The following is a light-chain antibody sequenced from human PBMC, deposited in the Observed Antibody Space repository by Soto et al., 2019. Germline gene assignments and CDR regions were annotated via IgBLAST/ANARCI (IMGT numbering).Light chain of an antibody. Sequence: DIPMTQSPSSLSASVGNRVTITCRAGQDINIYLAWYQQKPGKVPKLLISAASTLQSGVPSRCSGSGSGTEFTLTISSLQPEDVATYYCQKYDGAPLTFGGGTKVEIK. V-gene: IGKV1-27*01. CDR2: AAS. J-gene: IGKJ4*01. CDR3: QKYDGAPLT. CDR1: QDINIY.